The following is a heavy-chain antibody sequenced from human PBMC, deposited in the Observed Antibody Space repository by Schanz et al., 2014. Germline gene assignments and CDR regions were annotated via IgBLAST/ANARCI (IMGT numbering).Heavy chain of an antibody. V-gene: IGHV1-8*02. CDR3: ARDHVATTDYDYFFYYLDV. Sequence: QVQLVQSGAEVKKPGASVKVSCKASGYTFTSDSMHWVRQAPGQGLEWMGWMNPDSGNTGYAQKFQGRVTMTTDTSTGTAYMELRSLRSDDTAVYYCARDHVATTDYDYFFYYLDVWATGITVIVSS. J-gene: IGHJ6*03. D-gene: IGHD1-1*01. CDR2: MNPDSGNT. CDR1: GYTFTSDS.